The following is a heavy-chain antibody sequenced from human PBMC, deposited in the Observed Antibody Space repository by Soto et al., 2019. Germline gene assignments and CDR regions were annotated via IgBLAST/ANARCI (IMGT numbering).Heavy chain of an antibody. Sequence: GGSLRLSCAASGFTFSSYGMHWVRQAPGKGLEWVAVISYDGNSNFYTDSVKDRFTISRDNSRNTLYLQMNNLRTEDTALYFCAIDSVPLARTSWAGHRLGPCGKGTLVTVSS. CDR2: ISYDGNSN. CDR1: GFTFSSYG. V-gene: IGHV3-30*03. D-gene: IGHD2-2*01. CDR3: AIDSVPLARTSWAGHRLGP. J-gene: IGHJ5*02.